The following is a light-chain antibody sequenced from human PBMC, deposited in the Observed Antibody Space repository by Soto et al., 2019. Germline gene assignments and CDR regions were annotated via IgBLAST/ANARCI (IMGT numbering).Light chain of an antibody. Sequence: DIQMTQSPSSLSASIGDTVTITCRASQSIASFLNWLQLKPGKAPKLLISDTSTLQSGVPSRFSGGGSGTEFTLTISSLQPEDFATYYCQQSYSTPPTFGQGTKLEIK. J-gene: IGKJ2*01. V-gene: IGKV1-39*01. CDR3: QQSYSTPPT. CDR2: DTS. CDR1: QSIASF.